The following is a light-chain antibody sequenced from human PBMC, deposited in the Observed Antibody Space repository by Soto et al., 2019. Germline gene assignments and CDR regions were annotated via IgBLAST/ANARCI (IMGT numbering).Light chain of an antibody. CDR3: QQYGSSPLYT. CDR2: AAS. V-gene: IGKV3-20*01. J-gene: IGKJ2*01. Sequence: ENVLTQSPGTLSLSPGERATLSCRASQSVDSRYLAWYQKKPGQAPRVIIYAASSRATGIPDRFSGSGSGTDFTLTINRLEPEDFAVYYCQQYGSSPLYTFGQGTRLEIK. CDR1: QSVDSRY.